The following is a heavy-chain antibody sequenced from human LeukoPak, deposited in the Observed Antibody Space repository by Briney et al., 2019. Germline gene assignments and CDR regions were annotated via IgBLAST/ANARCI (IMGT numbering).Heavy chain of an antibody. J-gene: IGHJ4*02. CDR2: ISSDSSTI. CDR3: ARDEDAF. Sequence: PGGSLRLSCAASGFTCNSYNMNWVRQAPGKGLEWISYISSDSSTIFYADSVKGRFTISRDNVKNSLLLQLNSLRDEDTAVYYCARDEDAFGGQGTLVTVSS. V-gene: IGHV3-48*02. CDR1: GFTCNSYN.